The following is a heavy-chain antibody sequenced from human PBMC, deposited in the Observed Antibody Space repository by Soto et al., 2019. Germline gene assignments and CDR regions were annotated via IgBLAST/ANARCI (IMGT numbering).Heavy chain of an antibody. CDR1: GFTFSSYW. V-gene: IGHV3-7*05. J-gene: IGHJ4*02. D-gene: IGHD5-18*01. CDR2: IKQDGSDK. Sequence: EVQLVESGGGLVQPGGSLRLSCAASGFTFSSYWMSWVRQAPGKGLEWVANIKQDGSDKYYVDSVKGRFTISRDNARNSLYLQMSSLRAEDTAVYYCAREGLAGYSYGHAFWGQGTLVTVSS. CDR3: AREGLAGYSYGHAF.